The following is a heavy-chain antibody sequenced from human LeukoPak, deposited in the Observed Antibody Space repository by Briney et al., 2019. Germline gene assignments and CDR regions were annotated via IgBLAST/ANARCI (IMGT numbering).Heavy chain of an antibody. J-gene: IGHJ4*02. CDR3: ARGRPYSGSLRYYFVY. CDR1: GGSISSYY. D-gene: IGHD1-26*01. CDR2: IYYSGST. Sequence: SETLSLTCTVSGGSISSYYWSWIRQPPGKGLEWIGYIYYSGSTNYNPSLKSRVTMSVDTSKNQFSLKLSSVTAADTAVYYCARGRPYSGSLRYYFVYWGQGTLVTVSS. V-gene: IGHV4-59*12.